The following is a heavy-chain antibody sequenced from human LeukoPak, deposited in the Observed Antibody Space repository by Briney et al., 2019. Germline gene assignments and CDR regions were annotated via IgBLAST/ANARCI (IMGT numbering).Heavy chain of an antibody. D-gene: IGHD3-9*01. J-gene: IGHJ4*02. CDR3: ARVVYDILTGYSHFDY. Sequence: GGSLRLSCAASGFTFSSYGMHWVRQAPGKGLEWVAVISYDGSNKYYADSVKGRFTISRDNSKNTLYLQMNSLRSEDTAVYYCARVVYDILTGYSHFDYWGQGTLVTVSS. CDR1: GFTFSSYG. V-gene: IGHV3-30*03. CDR2: ISYDGSNK.